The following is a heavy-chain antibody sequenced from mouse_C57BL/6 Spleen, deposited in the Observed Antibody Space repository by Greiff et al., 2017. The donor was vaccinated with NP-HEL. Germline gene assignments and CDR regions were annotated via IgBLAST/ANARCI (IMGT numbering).Heavy chain of an antibody. J-gene: IGHJ3*01. CDR2: IYPGDGDT. CDR3: TNSNYEGWFAY. D-gene: IGHD2-5*01. CDR1: GYAFSSSW. V-gene: IGHV1-82*01. Sequence: VKLQQSGPELVKPGASVKISCKASGYAFSSSWMNWVKQRPGKGLEWIGRIYPGDGDTNSIGKFKGKATLPADKSSSTAYMQLSRLTSEDSAVYFCTNSNYEGWFAYWGQGTLVTVSA.